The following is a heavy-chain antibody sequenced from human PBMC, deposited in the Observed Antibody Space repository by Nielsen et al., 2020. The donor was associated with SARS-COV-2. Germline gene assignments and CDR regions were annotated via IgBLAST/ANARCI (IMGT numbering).Heavy chain of an antibody. J-gene: IGHJ4*02. Sequence: GGSLRLSCAASGFTFSSYSMNWVRQAPGKGLEWVSYISSSSSTIYYADSVKGRFTISRDNSKNTLYLQMNSLRAEDTAVYYCAREEYGDQYYFDYWGQGTLVTVSS. D-gene: IGHD4-17*01. CDR1: GFTFSSYS. CDR2: ISSSSSTI. CDR3: AREEYGDQYYFDY. V-gene: IGHV3-48*01.